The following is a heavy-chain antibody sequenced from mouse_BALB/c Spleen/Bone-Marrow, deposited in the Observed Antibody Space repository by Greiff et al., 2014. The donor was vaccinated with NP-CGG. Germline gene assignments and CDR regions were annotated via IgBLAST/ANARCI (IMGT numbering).Heavy chain of an antibody. CDR3: ARSGSSSGYFDY. Sequence: EVMLVEPGGGLVQPGGSRELSCAASGFTFSSFGMHWVRQAPEKGLEWVAYISSGSSTIYYADTVMGRFTISRDNPKNTLFLQMTSLRSEDTAMYYCARSGSSSGYFDYWGQGTTLTVSS. J-gene: IGHJ2*01. V-gene: IGHV5-17*02. CDR1: GFTFSSFG. D-gene: IGHD1-1*01. CDR2: ISSGSSTI.